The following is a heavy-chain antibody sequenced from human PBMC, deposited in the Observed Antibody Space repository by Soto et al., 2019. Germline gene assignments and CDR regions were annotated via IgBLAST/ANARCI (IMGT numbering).Heavy chain of an antibody. CDR2: ISGSGGST. V-gene: IGHV3-23*01. CDR3: ARVFYYDILTGKSYNMDV. Sequence: VQLLESGGDLVQPGGSLRLSCEASGFTFSNYAMSWVSQAPGKGLEWVSVISGSGGSTNYADSAKGRFTISRDNSMDTLYLQMNSLRAEDTAVYYCARVFYYDILTGKSYNMDVWGQGTTVIVSS. D-gene: IGHD3-9*01. J-gene: IGHJ6*02. CDR1: GFTFSNYA.